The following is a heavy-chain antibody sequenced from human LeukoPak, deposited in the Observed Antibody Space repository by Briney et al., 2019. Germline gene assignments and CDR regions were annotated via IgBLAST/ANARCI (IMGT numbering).Heavy chain of an antibody. D-gene: IGHD1-26*01. V-gene: IGHV3-30-3*01. J-gene: IGHJ3*02. CDR2: ISYDGSNK. Sequence: GGSLRLSCAASGFTFSSYAMHWVRQAPGKGLEWVAVISYDGSNKYYADSVKGRFTISRDNSKNTLYLQMNSLRAEDTAVYYCARESGGDLGEAFDIWGQGTMVTVSS. CDR1: GFTFSSYA. CDR3: ARESGGDLGEAFDI.